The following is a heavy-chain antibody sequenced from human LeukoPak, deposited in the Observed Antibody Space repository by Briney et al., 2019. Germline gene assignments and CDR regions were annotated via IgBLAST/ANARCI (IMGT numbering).Heavy chain of an antibody. CDR3: ARDITSSWYDY. CDR2: IWYDGSNK. J-gene: IGHJ4*02. Sequence: GGSLRLSCTASGFTFSTYGMHWVRQAPGKGLEWVAVIWYDGSNKYYADSVKGRFTISRDNSKNTLYLQMNSLRAEDTAVYYCARDITSSWYDYWGQGTLVTVSS. V-gene: IGHV3-33*01. CDR1: GFTFSTYG. D-gene: IGHD6-13*01.